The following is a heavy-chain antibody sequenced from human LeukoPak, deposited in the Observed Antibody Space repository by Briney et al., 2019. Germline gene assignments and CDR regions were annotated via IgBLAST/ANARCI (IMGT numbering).Heavy chain of an antibody. CDR3: ARDEATVTTFAFDI. V-gene: IGHV1-69*13. D-gene: IGHD4-17*01. CDR1: GGTFSSYA. CDR2: IIPIFGTA. Sequence: SVKVSCKASGGTFSSYAISWVRQAPGQGLEWMGGIIPIFGTANYAQKLQGRVTITADESTSTAYMELSSLRSEDTAVYYCARDEATVTTFAFDIWGQGTMVTVSS. J-gene: IGHJ3*02.